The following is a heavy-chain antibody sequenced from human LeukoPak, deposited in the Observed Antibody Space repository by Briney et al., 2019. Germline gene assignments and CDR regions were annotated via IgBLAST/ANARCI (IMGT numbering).Heavy chain of an antibody. Sequence: PGGSLRLSCAASGFIFSSYEMTWVRQAPGKGLEWVSSIISSSSYIYYADSVKGRFTISRDNAKNSLYLQMNSLRAEDTAVYYCARDPQYCSGGSCYSFDYWGQGTLVTVSS. CDR2: IISSSSYI. V-gene: IGHV3-21*01. D-gene: IGHD2-15*01. J-gene: IGHJ4*02. CDR3: ARDPQYCSGGSCYSFDY. CDR1: GFIFSSYE.